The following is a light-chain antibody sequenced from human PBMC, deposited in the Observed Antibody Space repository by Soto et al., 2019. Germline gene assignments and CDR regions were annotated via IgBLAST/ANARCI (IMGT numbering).Light chain of an antibody. CDR2: EVT. CDR1: SSDIGTYNY. CDR3: SSYSSTTTYIL. V-gene: IGLV2-14*01. Sequence: QSALTQPASVSGSPGQSITISCTGSSSDIGTYNYVSWYQQHPGKAPKLIIYEVTNRPSEVSDRFSGSKSGNTASLTISGLQSEDEAFYHCSSYSSTTTYILFGGGTKLNVL. J-gene: IGLJ2*01.